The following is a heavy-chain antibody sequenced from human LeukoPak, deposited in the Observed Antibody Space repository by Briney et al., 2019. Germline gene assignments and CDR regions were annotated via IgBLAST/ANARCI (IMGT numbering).Heavy chain of an antibody. CDR3: SPDYFDY. J-gene: IGHJ4*02. Sequence: GGSLRLSCAASGFTFTNAWMSWVRQAPGKGLEWVGLIKSKTDGGTTDYAAPVKGRFTISRDDSKNTLYLQMNSLKTEDTAVYYCSPDYFDYWGQGTLVTVSS. CDR1: GFTFTNAW. V-gene: IGHV3-15*01. CDR2: IKSKTDGGTT.